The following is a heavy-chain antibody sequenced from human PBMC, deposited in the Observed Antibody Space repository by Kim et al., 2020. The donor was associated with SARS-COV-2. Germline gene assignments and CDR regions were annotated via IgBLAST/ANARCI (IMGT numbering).Heavy chain of an antibody. Sequence: GGSLRLSCTTSGFTFIGHAMSLVRQAPGKGLEWVSGIDGSDGTTYDVYVVKGLVSISRDDSKNTLYLLISALRADDTAAYYSLTGGSGRFWDYYGEVNLV. D-gene: IGHD3-10*01. CDR3: LTGGSGRFWDY. V-gene: IGHV3-23*01. CDR2: IDGSDGTT. J-gene: IGHJ4*02. CDR1: GFTFIGHA.